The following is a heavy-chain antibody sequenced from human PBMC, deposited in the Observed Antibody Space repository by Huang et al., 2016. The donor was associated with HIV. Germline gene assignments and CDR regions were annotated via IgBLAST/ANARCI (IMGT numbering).Heavy chain of an antibody. CDR1: GGTVSSFS. D-gene: IGHD5-18*01. J-gene: IGHJ4*02. Sequence: QVQLVQSGAEMKKSGSSVKVSCTASGGTVSSFSVTWVRQAPGHGLEWMGGISPVHDTTDLAQKCRGRVTLTADESTNTAFMELRGLPSQDTAVYYCARGVGNSNRGFDIWGQGTLVTVS. V-gene: IGHV1-69*13. CDR3: ARGVGNSNRGFDI. CDR2: ISPVHDTT.